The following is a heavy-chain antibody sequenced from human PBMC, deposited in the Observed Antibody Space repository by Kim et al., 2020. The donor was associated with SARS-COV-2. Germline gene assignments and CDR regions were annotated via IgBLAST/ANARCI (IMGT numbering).Heavy chain of an antibody. CDR2: IYSGGST. J-gene: IGHJ4*02. V-gene: IGHV3-53*01. Sequence: GGSLRLSCAASGFTVSSNYMSWVRQAPGKGLEWVSVIYSGGSTYYADSVKGRFTISRDNSKNTLYLQMNSLRAEDTAVYYCARDNYYDSSGFDYWGQGTLVTVSS. D-gene: IGHD3-22*01. CDR1: GFTVSSNY. CDR3: ARDNYYDSSGFDY.